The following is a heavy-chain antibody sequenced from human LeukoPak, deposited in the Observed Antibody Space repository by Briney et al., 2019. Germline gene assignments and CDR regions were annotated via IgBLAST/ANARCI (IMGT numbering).Heavy chain of an antibody. CDR3: AKDKDPLAIPPYFDY. V-gene: IGHV3-30*02. Sequence: GGSLRLSCAASGFTFSSYGMHWVRQAPGKGLEWEAFIRYDGSNKYYADSVKGRFTISRDNSKNTLYLQMNSLRAEDTAVYYCAKDKDPLAIPPYFDYWGQGTLVTVSS. J-gene: IGHJ4*02. CDR2: IRYDGSNK. D-gene: IGHD2-21*01. CDR1: GFTFSSYG.